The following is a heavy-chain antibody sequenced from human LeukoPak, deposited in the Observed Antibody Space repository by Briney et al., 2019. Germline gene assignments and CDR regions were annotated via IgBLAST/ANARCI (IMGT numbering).Heavy chain of an antibody. J-gene: IGHJ6*03. D-gene: IGHD1-26*01. CDR3: ARSGSYFGYYYTDV. V-gene: IGHV3-7*01. Sequence: GGSLRLSCAASGFTFSSYWMSWVRQAPGKGLEWVANIKQDGSEKYYVDSVKGRFTISRDNAKNSLYLQMNSLRAEDTAVYYCARSGSYFGYYYTDVWGKGTTVTVSS. CDR1: GFTFSSYW. CDR2: IKQDGSEK.